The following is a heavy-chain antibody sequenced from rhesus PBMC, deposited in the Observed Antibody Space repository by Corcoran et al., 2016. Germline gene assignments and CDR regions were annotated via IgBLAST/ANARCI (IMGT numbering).Heavy chain of an antibody. CDR3: ARDGAGPFDY. CDR2: ISNGGGST. D-gene: IGHD6-31*01. CDR1: GFTFSDYY. Sequence: EVQLVESGGGLAKPGGSLRLSCAASGFTFSDYYMDWVRQASGQGLEWVSRISNGGGSTWYADSVKGRFTISRENAKNTLYLQMNSLRVEDTAVYYCARDGAGPFDYWGQGVLVTVSS. J-gene: IGHJ4*01. V-gene: IGHV3-178*01.